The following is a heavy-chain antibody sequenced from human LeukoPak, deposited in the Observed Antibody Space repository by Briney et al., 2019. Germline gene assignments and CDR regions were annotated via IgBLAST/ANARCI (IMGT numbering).Heavy chain of an antibody. V-gene: IGHV5-51*01. Sequence: GESLQISCKGSGYSFTNYWIGWVRQLPGKGLEWMGIIYPGDSDTKYSPSFQGQVTISADKSISTAYLQWSSLKASDSAMYYCARGAYPFDYWGQGTLVTVSS. CDR2: IYPGDSDT. CDR3: ARGAYPFDY. J-gene: IGHJ4*02. CDR1: GYSFTNYW.